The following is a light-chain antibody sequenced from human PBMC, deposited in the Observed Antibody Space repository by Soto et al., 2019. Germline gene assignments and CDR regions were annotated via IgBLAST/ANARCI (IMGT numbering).Light chain of an antibody. CDR3: QPNNGYSA. J-gene: IGKJ1*01. V-gene: IGKV1-5*03. CDR1: QSVSSW. CDR2: KAS. Sequence: DIQMTQSPSTLSASVGDRVTITCRASQSVSSWLDWYQQKPGKAPNLLIYKASNLESGVPSRFSGSGSGPEFMLTMSSLQPDDLATQYLQPNNGYSAFGQGTKGEI.